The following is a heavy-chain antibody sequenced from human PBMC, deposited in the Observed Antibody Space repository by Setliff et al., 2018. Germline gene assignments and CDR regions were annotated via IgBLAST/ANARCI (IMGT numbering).Heavy chain of an antibody. D-gene: IGHD3-22*01. CDR3: AKMGYYYDSSGYTNFDY. CDR2: ISYDGSNK. Sequence: GGSLRLSCAASGFTFSSYGMRWVRQAPGKGLEWVAVISYDGSNKYYADSVKGRFTISRDNSKNTLYLQMNSLRAEDTAVYYCAKMGYYYDSSGYTNFDYWGQGTLVTVSS. CDR1: GFTFSSYG. V-gene: IGHV3-30*18. J-gene: IGHJ4*02.